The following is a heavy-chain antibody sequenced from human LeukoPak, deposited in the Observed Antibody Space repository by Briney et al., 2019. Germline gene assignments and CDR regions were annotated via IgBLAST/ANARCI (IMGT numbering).Heavy chain of an antibody. Sequence: GGSLRLSCAASGFTFSDYYMSWIRQAPGKGLEWVSYVSSSASYTIYADSVKGRFTISRDNAKNSLYLQMNSLRAEDTAVYYCARLKYGSPQHWGQGTLVTASS. V-gene: IGHV3-11*06. CDR1: GFTFSDYY. D-gene: IGHD1-26*01. CDR2: VSSSASYT. CDR3: ARLKYGSPQH. J-gene: IGHJ1*01.